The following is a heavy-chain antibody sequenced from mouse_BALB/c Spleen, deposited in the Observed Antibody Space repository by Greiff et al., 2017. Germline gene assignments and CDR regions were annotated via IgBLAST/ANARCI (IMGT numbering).Heavy chain of an antibody. CDR1: GFSLTSYG. D-gene: IGHD1-1*01. CDR2: IWAGGST. Sequence: VKLVESGPGLVAPSQSLSITCTVSGFSLTSYGVHWVRQPPGKGLEWLGVIWAGGSTNYNSALMSRLSISKDNSKSQVFLKMNSLQTDDTAMYYCARDGYGSSYWYFDVWGAGTTVTVSS. CDR3: ARDGYGSSYWYFDV. J-gene: IGHJ1*01. V-gene: IGHV2-9*02.